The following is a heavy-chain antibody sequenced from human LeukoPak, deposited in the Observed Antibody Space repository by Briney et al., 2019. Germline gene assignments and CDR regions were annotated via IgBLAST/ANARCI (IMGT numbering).Heavy chain of an antibody. J-gene: IGHJ4*02. CDR1: GFTFSNAW. Sequence: GGSLRLSCAASGFTFSNAWMSWVRQAPGKGLEWVGRIKSNTDGGTTDYAAPVNGRFTISRDDSTNTLYLQMNSLKSEDTAVYYCTTYGSGRKFDYWGQGILVTVSS. CDR2: IKSNTDGGTT. D-gene: IGHD3-10*01. V-gene: IGHV3-15*01. CDR3: TTYGSGRKFDY.